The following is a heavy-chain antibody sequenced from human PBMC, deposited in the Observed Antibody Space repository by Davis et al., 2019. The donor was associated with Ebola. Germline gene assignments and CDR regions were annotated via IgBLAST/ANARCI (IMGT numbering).Heavy chain of an antibody. D-gene: IGHD5-24*01. CDR3: ARVRVTTERWLQSLGY. CDR1: GYTFTSYD. Sequence: ASVKVSCKASGYTFTSYDINWVRQATGQGPEWMGWMNPNSGNTGYAQKFQGRVTMTRNTSISTAYMELSSLRSEDTAVYYCARVRVTTERWLQSLGYWGQGTLVIVSS. J-gene: IGHJ4*02. CDR2: MNPNSGNT. V-gene: IGHV1-8*01.